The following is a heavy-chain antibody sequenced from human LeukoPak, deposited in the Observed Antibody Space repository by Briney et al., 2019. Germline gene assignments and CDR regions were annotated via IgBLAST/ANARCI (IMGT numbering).Heavy chain of an antibody. CDR2: ISAYNGDT. J-gene: IGHJ4*02. Sequence: ASVKVSCKASDYTFSTYRITWVRHAPGQGLEWMGWISAYNGDTNYAQKLQGRVTMTTDTSTNTAYMELRSLRSDDTAVYYCARTRISGTLDYWGQGTLVTVSS. CDR1: DYTFSTYR. D-gene: IGHD1-26*01. CDR3: ARTRISGTLDY. V-gene: IGHV1-18*01.